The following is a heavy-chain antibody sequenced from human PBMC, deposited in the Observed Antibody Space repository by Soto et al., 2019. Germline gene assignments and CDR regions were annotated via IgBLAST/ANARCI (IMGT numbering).Heavy chain of an antibody. D-gene: IGHD6-13*01. V-gene: IGHV4-61*01. CDR3: ARGSHSSSWYGTDNWFDP. CDR1: GGSVSSGSYY. J-gene: IGHJ5*02. CDR2: IYYSGST. Sequence: SETLSLTCTVSGGSVSSGSYYWSWIRQPPGKGLEWIGYIYYSGSTNYNPSLKSRVTISVDTSKNQFSLKLSSVTAADTAVYYCARGSHSSSWYGTDNWFDPWRQGTLVTVSS.